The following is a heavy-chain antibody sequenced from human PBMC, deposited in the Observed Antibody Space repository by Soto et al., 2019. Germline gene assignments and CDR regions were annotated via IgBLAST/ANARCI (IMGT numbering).Heavy chain of an antibody. CDR3: ARNPHSGYVSGWFDP. J-gene: IGHJ5*02. D-gene: IGHD5-12*01. V-gene: IGHV1-18*01. CDR1: GYTFTSYG. CDR2: ISAYNGNT. Sequence: ASVKVSCKASGYTFTSYGISWVRQAPGQGLEWMGWISAYNGNTNYAQKLQGRVTMTTDTSTSTAYMELRSLRSDDTAVYYCARNPHSGYVSGWFDPWGQGPLVTVSS.